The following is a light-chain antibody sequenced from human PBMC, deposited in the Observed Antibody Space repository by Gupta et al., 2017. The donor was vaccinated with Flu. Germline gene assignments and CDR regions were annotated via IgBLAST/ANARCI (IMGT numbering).Light chain of an antibody. CDR3: HQYGTSPRT. CDR1: QSVSNNF. V-gene: IGKV3-20*01. J-gene: IGKJ1*01. CDR2: GAT. Sequence: ATLSCRASQSVSNNFLAWYQQKVGQAPRLLLYGATSRAAGIPGRFSGSGSGTDFTLTISGLEPEDSAVYYCHQYGTSPRTFGQGTKV.